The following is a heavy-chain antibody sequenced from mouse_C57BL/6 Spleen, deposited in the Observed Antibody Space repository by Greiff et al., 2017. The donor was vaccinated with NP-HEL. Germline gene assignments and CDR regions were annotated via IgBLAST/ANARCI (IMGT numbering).Heavy chain of an antibody. D-gene: IGHD1-1*01. V-gene: IGHV8-8*01. CDR2: IWWDDDK. CDR1: GFSLSTFGMG. Sequence: QVTLKESGPGILQPSQTLSLTCSFSGFSLSTFGMGVGWIRQPSGKGLEWLAHIWWDDDKYYNRALKSRFTTSKSTSKKQLCLKIANVDTAATATYDCDRITSPITTVVATRYWYFDVWGTGTTVTVSS. J-gene: IGHJ1*03. CDR3: DRITSPITTVVATRYWYFDV.